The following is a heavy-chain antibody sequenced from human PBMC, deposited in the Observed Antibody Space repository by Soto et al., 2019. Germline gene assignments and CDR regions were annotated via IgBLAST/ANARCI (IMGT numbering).Heavy chain of an antibody. D-gene: IGHD3-22*01. Sequence: LRLSCAASGLTFSGAAIHWVRQASGKGLEWVSRIRSKANNYATVYAESVRGRFTISRDDSKNKAYLQMNSLKTEDKAVYYCARHEVVPGSGLDLWGEVSTVPV. V-gene: IGHV3-73*01. CDR2: IRSKANNYAT. CDR3: ARHEVVPGSGLDL. CDR1: GLTFSGAA. J-gene: IGHJ6*02.